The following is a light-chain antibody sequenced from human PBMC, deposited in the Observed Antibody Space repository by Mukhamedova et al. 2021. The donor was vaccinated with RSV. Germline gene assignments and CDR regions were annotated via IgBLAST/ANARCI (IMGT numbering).Light chain of an antibody. CDR2: GAS. Sequence: TWGASQHISTWLAWYQQKPGKAPRLLIYGASILQDGVPSRFSGSGSGTDFTLTLSSLQPEDFATYFCQQANTFPRTFGQGTKVEI. CDR3: QQANTFPRT. V-gene: IGKV1-12*01. J-gene: IGKJ1*01. CDR1: QHISTW.